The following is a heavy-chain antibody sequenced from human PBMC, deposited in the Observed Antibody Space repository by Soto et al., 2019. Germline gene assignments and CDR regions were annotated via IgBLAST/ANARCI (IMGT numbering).Heavy chain of an antibody. J-gene: IGHJ5*02. CDR1: GGSFSGYY. Sequence: SETLSLTCAVYGGSFSGYYWSWIRQPPGKGLEWIGEINHSGSTNYNPSLKSRVTISVDTSKNQFSLKLSSVTAADTAVYYCARGVPLLWFGELSGWFDPWGQGTLVTVSS. CDR3: ARGVPLLWFGELSGWFDP. V-gene: IGHV4-34*01. D-gene: IGHD3-10*01. CDR2: INHSGST.